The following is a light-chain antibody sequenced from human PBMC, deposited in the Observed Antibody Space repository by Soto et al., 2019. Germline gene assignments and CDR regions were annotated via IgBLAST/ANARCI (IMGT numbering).Light chain of an antibody. J-gene: IGKJ1*01. CDR2: DAS. CDR1: QSVSSW. CDR3: QQYDSYPRP. V-gene: IGKV1-5*01. Sequence: DIQMTQSPSTLSASVGDRVTITCRASQSVSSWLAWYQQKPGKAPKFLIYDASSLESGVPSRFSGSRYGTEFRLTISSLKPDDFATYYCQQYDSYPRPFGQGTKVEIK.